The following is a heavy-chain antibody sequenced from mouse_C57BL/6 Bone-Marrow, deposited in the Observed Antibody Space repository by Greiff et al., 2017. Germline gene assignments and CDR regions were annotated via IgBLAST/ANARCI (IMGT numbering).Heavy chain of an antibody. D-gene: IGHD1-1*01. J-gene: IGHJ4*01. V-gene: IGHV1-39*01. CDR2: INPNYGTT. Sequence: EVKLQESGPELVKPGASVKISCKASGYSFTDYNMNWVKQSNGKSLEWIGVINPNYGTTSYNQKFKGKATLTVDQSSSTAYMQLNSLTSEDSAVHYCAREGNYYGSPYAMDYWGQGTSVTVSS. CDR3: AREGNYYGSPYAMDY. CDR1: GYSFTDYN.